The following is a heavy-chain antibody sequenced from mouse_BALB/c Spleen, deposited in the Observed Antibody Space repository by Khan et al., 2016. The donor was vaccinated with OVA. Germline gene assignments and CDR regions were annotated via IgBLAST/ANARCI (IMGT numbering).Heavy chain of an antibody. D-gene: IGHD3-3*01. CDR2: IDPENGDT. Sequence: VQLKESGAELVRPGALVKLSCKASGFNFKDYYMNWVKQRPEQGLEWIGWIDPENGDTIYDPQFQGKASLTADNSSNTAYLQLTSLTSEDTAVYDGARRGWSNYWFAYWGQGTLVTVSA. CDR1: GFNFKDYY. CDR3: ARRGWSNYWFAY. J-gene: IGHJ3*01. V-gene: IGHV14-1*02.